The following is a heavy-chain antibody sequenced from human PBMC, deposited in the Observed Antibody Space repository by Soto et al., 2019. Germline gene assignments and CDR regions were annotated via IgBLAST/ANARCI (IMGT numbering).Heavy chain of an antibody. Sequence: EVQLLESGGGLVQPGGSLRLSCAASGFTFSSYAMSWVRQAPGKGLEWVSAISGSGGSTYYADSVKGRFTISRDNSKNTLYLQMNSLRAEDTAVYYCAKDTPIHYYGSGSSVDWGQGTLVTVSS. CDR3: AKDTPIHYYGSGSSVD. CDR2: ISGSGGST. D-gene: IGHD3-10*01. V-gene: IGHV3-23*01. CDR1: GFTFSSYA. J-gene: IGHJ4*02.